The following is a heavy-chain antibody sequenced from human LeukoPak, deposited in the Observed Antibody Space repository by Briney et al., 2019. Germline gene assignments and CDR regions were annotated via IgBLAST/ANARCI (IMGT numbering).Heavy chain of an antibody. J-gene: IGHJ5*02. CDR3: ARSMHDFQGGNWFDP. D-gene: IGHD3-3*01. CDR2: ISYDGSNK. Sequence: GGSLRLSCAASGFIFSSYAMHWVRQAPGKGLEWVAIISYDGSNKYYADSVKGRFTISRDKSKNTLYLQMNSLRAEDTAVYYCARSMHDFQGGNWFDPWGQGTLVTVSS. CDR1: GFIFSSYA. V-gene: IGHV3-30-3*01.